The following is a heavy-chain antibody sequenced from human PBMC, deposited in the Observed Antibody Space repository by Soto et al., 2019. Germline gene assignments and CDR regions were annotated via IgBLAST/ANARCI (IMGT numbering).Heavy chain of an antibody. Sequence: QVQLQESGPGLVKPSQTLSLTCTVSGGSISSGGYYWSWIRQHPGKGLEWIGYIYYSGSTYYNPSLTSRVTISVDTSKNQFSLKLSSVTAADTAVYYCARENYDSSGYYSYYFDYWGQGTLVTVSS. J-gene: IGHJ4*02. CDR3: ARENYDSSGYYSYYFDY. CDR1: GGSISSGGYY. CDR2: IYYSGST. D-gene: IGHD3-22*01. V-gene: IGHV4-31*03.